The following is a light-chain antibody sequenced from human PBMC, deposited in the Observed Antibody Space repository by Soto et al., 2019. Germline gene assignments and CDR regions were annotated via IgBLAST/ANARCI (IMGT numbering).Light chain of an antibody. Sequence: QSVLTQPPSASGTPGQRVTISCSGSSSNIGNNTVNWYQQFPETAPRLLIYSTNQRPSGVPDRFSGSKSGTSASLAISGLQSEDEADYYCAAWDDSLNGPVFGGGTSSPS. CDR2: STN. CDR3: AAWDDSLNGPV. CDR1: SSNIGNNT. J-gene: IGLJ3*02. V-gene: IGLV1-44*01.